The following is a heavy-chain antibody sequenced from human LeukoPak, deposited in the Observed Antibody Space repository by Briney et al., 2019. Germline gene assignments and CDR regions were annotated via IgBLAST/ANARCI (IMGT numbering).Heavy chain of an antibody. Sequence: GASVKVSCKASGYTFTSYGISWVRQAPGQGLEWMGWISAYNGNTNYAQKLQGRVTMTTDTSTSTAYMELRSLRSDDTAVYYCARGPYYDFWSGYRADYWGQGTLVTVSS. V-gene: IGHV1-18*01. CDR2: ISAYNGNT. CDR1: GYTFTSYG. J-gene: IGHJ4*02. CDR3: ARGPYYDFWSGYRADY. D-gene: IGHD3-3*01.